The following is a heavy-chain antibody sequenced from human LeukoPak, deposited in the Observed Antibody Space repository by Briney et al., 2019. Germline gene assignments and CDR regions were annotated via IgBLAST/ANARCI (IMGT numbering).Heavy chain of an antibody. J-gene: IGHJ4*02. V-gene: IGHV3-23*01. D-gene: IGHD4-11*01. CDR1: GLTFSSYA. CDR2: LSNSGDLT. Sequence: GGSLRLSCAASGLTFSSYAMRWVRQAPGKGLELLSALSNSGDLTYYADSVKGRFTISRDNSKNTLYLQMNSLRAEDTAIYYCAKDVSVTPPYSFDYWGQGTLVTVSS. CDR3: AKDVSVTPPYSFDY.